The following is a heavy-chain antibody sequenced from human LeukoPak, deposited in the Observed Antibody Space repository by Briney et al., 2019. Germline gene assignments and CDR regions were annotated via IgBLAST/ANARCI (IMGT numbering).Heavy chain of an antibody. Sequence: PSETLSLTCTISGDSTNTYFWSWIRQPPGKGLEWIGYIYYTGTTNYNPSLKSRVTISEDTSKNQFSLKVSSVTAADTGVYYCASKSTDHGELRFDYWGQGTLVTVSS. CDR2: IYYTGTT. J-gene: IGHJ4*02. D-gene: IGHD4-17*01. CDR3: ASKSTDHGELRFDY. V-gene: IGHV4-59*01. CDR1: GDSTNTYF.